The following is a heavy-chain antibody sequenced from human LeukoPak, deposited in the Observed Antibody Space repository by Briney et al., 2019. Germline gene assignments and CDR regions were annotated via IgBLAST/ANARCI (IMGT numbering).Heavy chain of an antibody. Sequence: GGSLTLSCVASGLTFSNSAMHWVRQAPGKGLEWVAIMSFDGSHERYGDSVKGRFTLSRDNSKNTLYLQINSLRTEDTAVYYCARDGEFDYWGQGTLVTVSS. CDR1: GLTFSNSA. J-gene: IGHJ4*02. CDR3: ARDGEFDY. V-gene: IGHV3-30*04. CDR2: MSFDGSHE.